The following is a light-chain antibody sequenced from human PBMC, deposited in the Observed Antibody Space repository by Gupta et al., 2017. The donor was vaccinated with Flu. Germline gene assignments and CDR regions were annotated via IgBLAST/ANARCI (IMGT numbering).Light chain of an antibody. CDR3: QSYDISLSGSV. V-gene: IGLV1-40*01. CDR2: GNN. Sequence: QSGLTQPPSVSVAPGQRLTISCTGRSSNLGAGYDGHWYHQSPGRAPKLLLYGNNHRPSGLPDRFSGSKSGTSASLAITELHAADEADYFFQSYDISLSGSVFGGGTKLTIL. CDR1: SSNLGAGYD. J-gene: IGLJ3*02.